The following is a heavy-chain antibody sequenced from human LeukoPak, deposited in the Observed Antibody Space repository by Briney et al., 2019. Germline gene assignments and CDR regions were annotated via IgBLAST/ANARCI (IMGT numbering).Heavy chain of an antibody. CDR2: IYSSGIT. D-gene: IGHD3-16*02. CDR1: APSLSTYY. Sequence: PSETLSLTCTLSAPSLSTYYWTWIRQPPGKGLEWIGQIYSSGITNYSPSLKSRVTISVDTSKNQFSLKLSSVTAADTAVYYCARGLEFIEYWGQGTLVTVSS. V-gene: IGHV4-4*09. CDR3: ARGLEFIEY. J-gene: IGHJ4*02.